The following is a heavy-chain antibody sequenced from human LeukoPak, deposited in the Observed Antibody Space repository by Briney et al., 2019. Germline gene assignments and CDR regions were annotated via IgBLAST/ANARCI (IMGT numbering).Heavy chain of an antibody. V-gene: IGHV1-8*01. D-gene: IGHD5-12*01. CDR1: GYTFTSYD. Sequence: ASVKVSCKASGYTFTSYDINWVRQATGQGLEWMGWMNPNSGNTGYAQKFQGRVTMTRDTSISTAYMELSRLRSDDTAVYYCARWGVGYSGYDKYDYWGQGTLVTVSS. CDR3: ARWGVGYSGYDKYDY. CDR2: MNPNSGNT. J-gene: IGHJ4*02.